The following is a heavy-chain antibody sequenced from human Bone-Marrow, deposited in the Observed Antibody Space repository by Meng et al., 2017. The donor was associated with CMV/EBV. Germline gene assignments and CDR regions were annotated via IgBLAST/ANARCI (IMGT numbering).Heavy chain of an antibody. CDR3: ARDKNDFWSGKGDYYYGMDV. J-gene: IGHJ6*02. CDR2: ISAYNHKT. V-gene: IGHV1-18*01. CDR1: FV. Sequence: FVISWVRQAPGQGLEWMGWISAYNHKTNYAQKLQGRVTMTTDTSTSTAYLELRSLRFDDTAVYYCARDKNDFWSGKGDYYYGMDVWGQGTTVTVSS. D-gene: IGHD3-3*01.